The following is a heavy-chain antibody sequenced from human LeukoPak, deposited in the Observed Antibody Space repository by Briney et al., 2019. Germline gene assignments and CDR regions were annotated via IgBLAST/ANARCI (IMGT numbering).Heavy chain of an antibody. V-gene: IGHV3-7*01. CDR2: INEDGSKK. CDR1: GFTFSDYW. J-gene: IGHJ4*02. CDR3: ASRRWLGY. D-gene: IGHD6-19*01. Sequence: AGSLRLTCAASGFTFSDYWRSWVRQAPGKGLEWVGNINEDGSKKYNLDSMKGGSTNYSDQSRHSLNLQMDSVRAEYTAVYYCASRRWLGYWGQGTLVTVSS.